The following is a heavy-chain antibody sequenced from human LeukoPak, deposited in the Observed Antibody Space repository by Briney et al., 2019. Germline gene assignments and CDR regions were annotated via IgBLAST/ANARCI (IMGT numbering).Heavy chain of an antibody. CDR1: GFTVSNYE. J-gene: IGHJ4*02. V-gene: IGHV3-11*03. D-gene: IGHD2-15*01. Sequence: GSLRLSCAASGFTVSNYERNWVRQAPGKGLEWVSYISGSSTYTNYADSVKGRFTISRDNAKNSVYLQMMSLRAEDTAVYFCARTYCSRGSCYLDYWGQGTLVTVSS. CDR2: ISGSSTYT. CDR3: ARTYCSRGSCYLDY.